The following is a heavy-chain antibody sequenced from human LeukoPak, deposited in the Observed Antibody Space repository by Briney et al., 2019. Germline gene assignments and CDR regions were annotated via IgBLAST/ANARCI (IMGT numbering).Heavy chain of an antibody. D-gene: IGHD1-26*01. CDR1: GFSFSTDG. Sequence: GGSLRLSCSASGFSFSTDGMSWVRQAPGKGLEWVSGILGLGGASRTYYADSVKGRFTISRDNAKNSLYLQMNSLKTEDTAVYYCTTSSWELTYYYYYYYMDVWGKGTTVTISS. CDR3: TTSSWELTYYYYYYYMDV. V-gene: IGHV3-23*01. CDR2: ILGLGGASRT. J-gene: IGHJ6*03.